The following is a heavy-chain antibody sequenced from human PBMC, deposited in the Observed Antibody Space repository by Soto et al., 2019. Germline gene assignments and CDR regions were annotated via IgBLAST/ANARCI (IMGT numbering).Heavy chain of an antibody. J-gene: IGHJ5*02. CDR2: ISGGGGTA. V-gene: IGHV3-23*01. D-gene: IGHD2-2*02. CDR1: GFTFSSYA. CDR3: AKLDCSSTTCYTGGSWFDP. Sequence: GGSLRLSCVASGFTFSSYAMSWVRQAPGKGLEWVSAISGGGGTAYYADSVKGRFTISRDNSKNTLYLQMTSLRAEDTAVYYCAKLDCSSTTCYTGGSWFDPWGQGTLVTVSS.